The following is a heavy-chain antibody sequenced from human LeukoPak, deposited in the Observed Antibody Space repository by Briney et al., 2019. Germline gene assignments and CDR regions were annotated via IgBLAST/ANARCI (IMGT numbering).Heavy chain of an antibody. CDR2: INEDGSDK. D-gene: IGHD4-17*01. J-gene: IGHJ4*02. Sequence: GGSLRLSCAASGFMFTDSWMAWVRQAPGKGLEWLANINEDGSDKNYVVALKGRFTISRDNAEKSLYLQMNSLRAEDTAIYYCARDAAYGYDRFDYWGQGIQVTVSS. CDR3: ARDAAYGYDRFDY. CDR1: GFMFTDSW. V-gene: IGHV3-7*01.